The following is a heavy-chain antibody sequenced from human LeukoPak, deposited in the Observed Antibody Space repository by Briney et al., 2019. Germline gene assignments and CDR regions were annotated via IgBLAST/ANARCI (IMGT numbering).Heavy chain of an antibody. V-gene: IGHV4-59*08. Sequence: SETLSLTCTVSGDSITGFYWSWIRQPPGEGLEWIGYIYSSGSTYYNPSLKSRVTISVDTSKNLFSLKLSSVTAADTAFYYCTRRRWTFDYWGQGTLVTVSP. CDR1: GDSITGFY. CDR2: IYSSGST. J-gene: IGHJ4*02. CDR3: TRRRWTFDY. D-gene: IGHD3/OR15-3a*01.